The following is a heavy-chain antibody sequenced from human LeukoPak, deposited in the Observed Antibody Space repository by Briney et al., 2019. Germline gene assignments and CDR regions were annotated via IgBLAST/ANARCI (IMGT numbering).Heavy chain of an antibody. J-gene: IGHJ4*02. V-gene: IGHV3-7*01. CDR3: ATDGYSSARDY. CDR2: TKPDGSEN. D-gene: IGHD6-25*01. CDR1: GFSFNNYW. Sequence: GGSLRLSCAASGFSFNNYWMSWVRQAPGKGLEWVANTKPDGSENYYVASVRGRFTISRDNAKNLLYLQMSNLRAEDTAVYYCATDGYSSARDYWGQGTLVTVSS.